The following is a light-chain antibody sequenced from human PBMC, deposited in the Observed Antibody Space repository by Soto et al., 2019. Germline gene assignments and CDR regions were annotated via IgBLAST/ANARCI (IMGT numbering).Light chain of an antibody. Sequence: EIVLTQSPGTLSLSPGERGTLSCRASQSVSSNYLAWYQQKPDQAPRLLIYSAFSRTAGTPDRFSGSGSGPDFTLTISRLEPEDFAVYYCQYYGSSPWTFGQGTKVEIK. J-gene: IGKJ1*01. CDR1: QSVSSNY. CDR2: SAF. V-gene: IGKV3-20*01. CDR3: QYYGSSPWT.